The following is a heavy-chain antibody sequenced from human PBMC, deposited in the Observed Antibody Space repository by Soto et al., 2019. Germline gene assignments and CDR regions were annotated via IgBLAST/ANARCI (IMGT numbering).Heavy chain of an antibody. D-gene: IGHD3-10*01. CDR1: GYTFTSYD. V-gene: IGHV1-8*01. CDR2: MNPNSGNT. CDR3: ASSGDGYYMDV. J-gene: IGHJ6*03. Sequence: QVQLVQSGAEVKKPGASVKVSCKASGYTFTSYDINWVRQAPGQGLDWMGWMNPNSGNTGYAQKFQGRVTMTRNNSISTDYMELSSLRSEDTAVYYCASSGDGYYMDVWGKWSTVTVSS.